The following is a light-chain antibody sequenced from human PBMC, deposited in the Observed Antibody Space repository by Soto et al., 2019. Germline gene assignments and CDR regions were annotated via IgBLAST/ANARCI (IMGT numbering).Light chain of an antibody. J-gene: IGKJ3*01. CDR1: QSVSSY. Sequence: EIVLTQSPATLSLSPWERATLSCRASQSVSSYLAWYQQKPGQAPRLLIYGASIRATGIPDRFGGSGSGTDFTLTISRLEPEDFAVYYCHQYGDSPLFGPGTKVDIK. V-gene: IGKV3-20*01. CDR2: GAS. CDR3: HQYGDSPL.